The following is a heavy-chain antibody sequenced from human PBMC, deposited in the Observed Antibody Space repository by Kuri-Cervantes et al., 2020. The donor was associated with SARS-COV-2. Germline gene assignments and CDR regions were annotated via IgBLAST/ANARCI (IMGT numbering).Heavy chain of an antibody. Sequence: GESLKISCTASGCTFGDFRMNWVRQAPGKGLEWVSCINSSGDDIYYADSVRGRFTISRDNGENSLSLQMNNLRVEDTAVYYCARGLNLGYWGQGTLVTVSS. CDR3: ARGLNLGY. D-gene: IGHD3-3*01. CDR1: GCTFGDFR. CDR2: INSSGDDI. J-gene: IGHJ4*02. V-gene: IGHV3-48*03.